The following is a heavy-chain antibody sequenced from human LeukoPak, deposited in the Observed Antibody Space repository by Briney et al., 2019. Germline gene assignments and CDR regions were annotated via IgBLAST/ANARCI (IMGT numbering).Heavy chain of an antibody. D-gene: IGHD2/OR15-2a*01. CDR2: ISSSGSTI. Sequence: PGGSLRLSCAASGFTFSDYYMSWIRQAPGKGLEWVSCISSSGSTIYYADSVKGRFTISRDNAKNSLYLQMNSLRAEDTAVYYCARDLSTGSYYYYGMDVWGQGTTVTVSS. CDR3: ARDLSTGSYYYYGMDV. V-gene: IGHV3-11*01. J-gene: IGHJ6*02. CDR1: GFTFSDYY.